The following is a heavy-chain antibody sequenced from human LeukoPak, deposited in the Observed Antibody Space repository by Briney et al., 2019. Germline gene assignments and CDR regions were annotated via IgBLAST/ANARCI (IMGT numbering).Heavy chain of an antibody. D-gene: IGHD3-10*01. Sequence: ASVKVSCKASGYTFTGYYMHWVRQAPGQGLEWMGWINPNSGGTNYAQKFQGRVTMTRDTSISTAYMELSRLRSDDTAVYYCARDGELWFGDWISLNYGMDVWGQGTTVTVSS. CDR2: INPNSGGT. CDR3: ARDGELWFGDWISLNYGMDV. CDR1: GYTFTGYY. J-gene: IGHJ6*02. V-gene: IGHV1-2*02.